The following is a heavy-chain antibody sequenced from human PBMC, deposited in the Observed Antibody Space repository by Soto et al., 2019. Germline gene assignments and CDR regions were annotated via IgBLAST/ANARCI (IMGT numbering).Heavy chain of an antibody. Sequence: EVQLLESGGGMVEPRGSLTLSCAASGFSFGTYVMNWVRQAPGKGLEWVSGISGSGGRVYSADSVKGRFTISRDNSRNTLYLQMDTLRDEDTAVYYCARDGYSTSSDWPWFDPWGQGTLVTVSS. CDR1: GFSFGTYV. CDR3: ARDGYSTSSDWPWFDP. CDR2: ISGSGGRV. J-gene: IGHJ5*02. V-gene: IGHV3-23*01. D-gene: IGHD6-6*01.